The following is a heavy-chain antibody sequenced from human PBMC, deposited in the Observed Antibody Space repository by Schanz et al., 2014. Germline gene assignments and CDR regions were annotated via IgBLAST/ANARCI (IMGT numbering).Heavy chain of an antibody. Sequence: VQLVESGGGVVQPGRSLRLSCAASGFTFSSYGMHWVPQAPGKGLEWVSYISSSGSYTNYADSVKGRFTTSRDNGKKSMYLQMNSLRAEDTAVYYCARLDSSSWYPRYWGQGTLXTVSS. CDR3: ARLDSSSWYPRY. J-gene: IGHJ4*02. CDR1: GFTFSSYG. CDR2: ISSSGSYT. V-gene: IGHV3-21*05. D-gene: IGHD6-13*01.